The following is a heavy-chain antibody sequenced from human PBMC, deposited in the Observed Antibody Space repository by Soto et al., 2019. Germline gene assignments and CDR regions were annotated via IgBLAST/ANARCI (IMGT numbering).Heavy chain of an antibody. V-gene: IGHV3-15*07. CDR3: TTDLLELDAFDI. J-gene: IGHJ3*02. CDR1: GFTFSNAW. D-gene: IGHD1-7*01. Sequence: EVQLVESGGGLVKPGGSLRLSCAASGFTFSNAWMNWIRQAPGKGLEWVGRIKSKTDGGTTDYAAPVKGRFTISRDDSKNTLYLQMNSLKIEDTAVYYCTTDLLELDAFDIWGQGTMVTVSS. CDR2: IKSKTDGGTT.